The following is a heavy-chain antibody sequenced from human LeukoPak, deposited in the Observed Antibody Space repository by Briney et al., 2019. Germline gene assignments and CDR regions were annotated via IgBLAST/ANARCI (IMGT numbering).Heavy chain of an antibody. V-gene: IGHV3-74*01. J-gene: IGHJ5*02. D-gene: IGHD2-2*02. CDR3: ERDCSSYSCYRSGFDP. CDR1: GFTFSSYW. Sequence: PGGSLRLSCAASGFTFSSYWMHWVRQAPGKGLVWVSRINSDGSSTNYADSVKGRFTISRDNAKNMLYLQMNRLRAEDTAMYYCERDCSSYSCYRSGFDPWGQGTLVTVSS. CDR2: INSDGSST.